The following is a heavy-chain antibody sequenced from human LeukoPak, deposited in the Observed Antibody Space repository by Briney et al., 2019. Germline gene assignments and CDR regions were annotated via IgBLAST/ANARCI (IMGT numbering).Heavy chain of an antibody. Sequence: ASVTVSFKASGYTFTSYYMHWVRQAPGQGLEGMGIINPSGGSTSYAQKFQGRVTITRDTPTSTVYMELSSLRSEDTAVYYCARAYGSGSYTLLFFDYWGQGTLVTVSS. CDR2: INPSGGST. CDR1: GYTFTSYY. D-gene: IGHD3-10*01. CDR3: ARAYGSGSYTLLFFDY. V-gene: IGHV1-46*01. J-gene: IGHJ4*02.